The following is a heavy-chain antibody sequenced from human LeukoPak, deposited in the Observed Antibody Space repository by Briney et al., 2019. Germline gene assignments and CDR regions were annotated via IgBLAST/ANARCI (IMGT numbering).Heavy chain of an antibody. CDR3: TRGVRGESWFDP. V-gene: IGHV3-49*04. Sequence: GGSLRLSCAGSGFVFGEYAMTWVRQAPGKGLEWIGFSRGTAYGGTTEYAASPRGRFTISRDDSKSIAYLQMNSLTTEDTAVYYCTRGVRGESWFDPWGQGTLVTVSS. J-gene: IGHJ5*02. CDR2: SRGTAYGGTT. D-gene: IGHD3-10*01. CDR1: GFVFGEYA.